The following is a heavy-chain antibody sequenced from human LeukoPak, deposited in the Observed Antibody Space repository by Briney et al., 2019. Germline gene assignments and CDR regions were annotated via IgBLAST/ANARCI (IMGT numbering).Heavy chain of an antibody. CDR3: ARDSEVVPAAGNWFDP. D-gene: IGHD2-2*01. CDR1: GGSISSYY. CDR2: IYTSGST. J-gene: IGHJ5*02. V-gene: IGHV4-4*07. Sequence: SQTLSLTCTVSGGSISSYYWSWIRQPAGKGLEWIGRIYTSGSTNYNPSLKSRVTMSVDTSKNQFSLKLSSVTAADTAVYYCARDSEVVPAAGNWFDPWGQGTLVTVSS.